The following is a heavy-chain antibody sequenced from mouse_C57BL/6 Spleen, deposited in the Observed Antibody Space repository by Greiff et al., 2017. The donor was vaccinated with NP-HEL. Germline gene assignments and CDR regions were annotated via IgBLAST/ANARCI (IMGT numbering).Heavy chain of an antibody. J-gene: IGHJ2*01. CDR1: GYSFTGYY. CDR2: INPSTGGT. D-gene: IGHD3-2*02. CDR3: ARGGQLRLGDFDY. Sequence: EVQLQQSGPELVKPGASVKISCKASGYSFTGYYMNWVKQSPEKSLEWIGEINPSTGGTTYNQKFKAKATLTVDKSSSTAYMQLKSLTSEDSAVYYCARGGQLRLGDFDYWGQGTTLTVSS. V-gene: IGHV1-42*01.